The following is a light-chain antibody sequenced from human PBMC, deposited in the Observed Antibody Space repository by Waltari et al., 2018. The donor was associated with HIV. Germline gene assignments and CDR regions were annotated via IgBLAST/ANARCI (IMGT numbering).Light chain of an antibody. CDR2: KAS. J-gene: IGKJ1*01. CDR3: KQYSSFWT. Sequence: DILMSQSPSNLSASIGDRVTITCRASQTINTWLAWYHQKPGGAPQLLIYKASTLENGVPSRVSGSGSGTEFTRTISRLQPEDVGFYYGKQYSSFWTFGHGTKVQVK. V-gene: IGKV1-5*03. CDR1: QTINTW.